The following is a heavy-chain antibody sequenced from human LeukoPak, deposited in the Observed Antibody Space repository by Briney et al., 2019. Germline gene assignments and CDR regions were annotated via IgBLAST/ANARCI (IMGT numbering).Heavy chain of an antibody. D-gene: IGHD1-26*01. Sequence: GGSLRLSCAASGSNFSTYSMNWVRQAPGKGLEWVSYISFISSTIYYADSVKGRFTISRDNAKSSLYLQMNSLRAEDTAVYYCARDRSGALDYWGQGTLVTVSS. V-gene: IGHV3-48*01. J-gene: IGHJ4*02. CDR2: ISFISSTI. CDR1: GSNFSTYS. CDR3: ARDRSGALDY.